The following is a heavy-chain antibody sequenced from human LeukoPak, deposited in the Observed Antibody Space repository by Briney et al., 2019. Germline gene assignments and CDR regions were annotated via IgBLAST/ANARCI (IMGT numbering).Heavy chain of an antibody. CDR2: IYSGGST. CDR3: ARRAGAYSHPYDY. V-gene: IGHV3-53*01. CDR1: GFTVSSNS. Sequence: GGSLRLSCTVSGFTVSSNSMSWVRQAPGKGLEWVSFIYSGGSTHYSDSVKGRFTISRDNSKNTLYLQMNSLRAEDTAVYYCARRAGAYSHPYDYWGQGTLVTVSS. D-gene: IGHD4/OR15-4a*01. J-gene: IGHJ4*02.